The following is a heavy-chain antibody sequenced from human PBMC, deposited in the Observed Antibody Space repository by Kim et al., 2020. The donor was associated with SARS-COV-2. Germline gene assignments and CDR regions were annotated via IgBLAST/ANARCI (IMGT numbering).Heavy chain of an antibody. J-gene: IGHJ4*02. Sequence: SKDYAESVKSRIIINADTSKNQFSLQLNSVTPEDTAVYFCARGIHSSFDYWGQGVLVTVSS. CDR3: ARGIHSSFDY. V-gene: IGHV6-1*01. CDR2: SK. D-gene: IGHD6-13*01.